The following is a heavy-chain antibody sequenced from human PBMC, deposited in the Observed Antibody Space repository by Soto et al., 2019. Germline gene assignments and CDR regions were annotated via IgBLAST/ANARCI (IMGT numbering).Heavy chain of an antibody. CDR3: ARARDNEGYSFDH. V-gene: IGHV3-53*01. CDR1: EFTVSSNY. Sequence: GGSLRLSCAAPEFTVSSNYMSWVRQAPGKGLEWVSTIYSGGTIYYADSVKGRFTISRNNSKNTLYLQMNSLRAEDTAVYFCARARDNEGYSFDHWGQGTLVTVSS. D-gene: IGHD2-15*01. CDR2: IYSGGTI. J-gene: IGHJ4*02.